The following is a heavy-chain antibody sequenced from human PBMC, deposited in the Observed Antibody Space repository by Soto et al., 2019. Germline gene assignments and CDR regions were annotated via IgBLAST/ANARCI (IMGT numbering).Heavy chain of an antibody. Sequence: QVQLQQWGAGLLKPSETLSLTCAVYGGSFSGYYWSWIRQPPGKGLEWIGEINHSGSTNYNPSLKSRVTISVDTSKNQFSLKLSSVTAADTAVYYCARLPTIRMGRGVLSAYWGQGTLVTVSS. V-gene: IGHV4-34*01. CDR3: ARLPTIRMGRGVLSAY. D-gene: IGHD3-10*01. J-gene: IGHJ4*02. CDR1: GGSFSGYY. CDR2: INHSGST.